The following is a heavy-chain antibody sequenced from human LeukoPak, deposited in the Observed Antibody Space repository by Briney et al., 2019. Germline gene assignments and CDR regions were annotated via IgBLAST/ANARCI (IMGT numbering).Heavy chain of an antibody. CDR3: ARVTISVGAIDY. J-gene: IGHJ4*02. Sequence: GGSLRLSCAASGFAFSYYTINWVRQAPGKGLEWVANIKQDGSEKYYVDSVKGRFTISRDNAKNSLYLQMNSLRAEDTAVYYCARVTISVGAIDYWGQGTLVTVSS. V-gene: IGHV3-7*01. CDR2: IKQDGSEK. D-gene: IGHD1-26*01. CDR1: GFAFSYYT.